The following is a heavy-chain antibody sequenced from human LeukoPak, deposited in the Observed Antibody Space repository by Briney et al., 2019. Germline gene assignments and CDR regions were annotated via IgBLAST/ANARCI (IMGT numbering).Heavy chain of an antibody. CDR1: GLTFSSYA. J-gene: IGHJ4*02. CDR3: ARDAHYYDSSGYFDY. CDR2: ISYDGSNK. V-gene: IGHV3-30-3*01. Sequence: PGRSLRLSCAASGLTFSSYAMHWVRQAPGKGLEWVAVISYDGSNKYYADSVKGRFTISRDNSKNTLYLQMNSLRAEDTAVYYCARDAHYYDSSGYFDYWGQGTLVTVSS. D-gene: IGHD3-22*01.